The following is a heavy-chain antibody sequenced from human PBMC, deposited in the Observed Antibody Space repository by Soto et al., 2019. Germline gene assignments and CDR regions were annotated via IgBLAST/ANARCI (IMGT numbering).Heavy chain of an antibody. CDR3: ASGDCSGGSCPGMATIGYYFDY. V-gene: IGHV3-48*03. J-gene: IGHJ4*02. Sequence: EVQLVESGGGLVQPGGSLRLSCAASGFTFSSYEMNWVRQAPGQGLEWVSYISSSGSTIYYADSVKGRFTISRDNAKNSLYLQMNSLRAEDTAVYYFASGDCSGGSCPGMATIGYYFDYWGQGTLVTVSS. CDR2: ISSSGSTI. D-gene: IGHD2-15*01. CDR1: GFTFSSYE.